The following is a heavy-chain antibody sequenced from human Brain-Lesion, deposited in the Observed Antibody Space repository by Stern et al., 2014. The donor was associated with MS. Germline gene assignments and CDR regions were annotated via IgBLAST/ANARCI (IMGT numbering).Heavy chain of an antibody. CDR3: AKLWLGELPESPFDY. J-gene: IGHJ4*02. CDR2: IYYRGST. V-gene: IGHV4-39*01. D-gene: IGHD3-10*01. CDR1: GGSISSSSYY. Sequence: QVQLVQSGPGLVKPSETLSLTCTVSGGSISSSSYYWGWIRQPPGKGLEWIGSIYYRGSTYYNPSLKSRVTISMDTYKTQFSLRLTSVTAADTAVYFCAKLWLGELPESPFDYWGQGTLVTVSS.